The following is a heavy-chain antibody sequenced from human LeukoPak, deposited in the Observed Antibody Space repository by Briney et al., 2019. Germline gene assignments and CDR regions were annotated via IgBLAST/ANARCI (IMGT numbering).Heavy chain of an antibody. Sequence: SETLSLTCVVSGGSISSTSYYWGWIRQPPGKGLEWIGSIYYSGSTYYSPSLKSRVTISVDTSKNQFSLKLSSVTAADTAVYYCARLLRVGYCSTTTCNWFDPWGQGTLVTVSS. D-gene: IGHD2-2*03. CDR2: IYYSGST. CDR1: GGSISSTSYY. CDR3: ARLLRVGYCSTTTCNWFDP. V-gene: IGHV4-39*07. J-gene: IGHJ5*02.